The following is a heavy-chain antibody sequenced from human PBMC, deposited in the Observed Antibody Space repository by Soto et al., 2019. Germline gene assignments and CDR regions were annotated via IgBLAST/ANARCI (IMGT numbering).Heavy chain of an antibody. V-gene: IGHV6-1*01. Sequence: SQTLSLTCAISGDSVSSNSAAWNWIRQSPSRGLECLGRTYYRSKWYNDNAVSGKSRITINPDTSKNQFSLQLNSVTPEETSLSKCDRGENWNYAAFDHWGQGTLVTVSS. CDR2: TYYRSKWYN. CDR1: GDSVSSNSAA. D-gene: IGHD1-7*01. J-gene: IGHJ4*02. CDR3: DRGENWNYAAFDH.